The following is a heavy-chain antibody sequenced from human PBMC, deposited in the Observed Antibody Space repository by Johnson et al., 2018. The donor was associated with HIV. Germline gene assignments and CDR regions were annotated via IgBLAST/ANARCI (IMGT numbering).Heavy chain of an antibody. Sequence: QVQLVESGGGVVQPGRSLRLSCEASGITFSSYGMNWVRQAPGKGLEWVAVIWYDGSNKYYPDSVKGRFTISRDNSKNTLYLQMNSLRAEDTAVYYCAKSSGDGFYDRGRNAFDIWGQGTMVTVSS. J-gene: IGHJ3*02. V-gene: IGHV3-33*06. CDR3: AKSSGDGFYDRGRNAFDI. CDR1: GITFSSYG. D-gene: IGHD3-22*01. CDR2: IWYDGSNK.